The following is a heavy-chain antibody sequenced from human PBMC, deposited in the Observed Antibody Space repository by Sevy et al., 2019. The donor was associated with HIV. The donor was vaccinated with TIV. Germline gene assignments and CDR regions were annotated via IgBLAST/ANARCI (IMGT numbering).Heavy chain of an antibody. CDR1: GFTFSRYD. D-gene: IGHD1-26*01. V-gene: IGHV3-13*01. Sequence: GGSLRLSCAASGFTFSRYDMHWVRQATGKGLEWVSSIGSAGDTSYPGSVKVRFTISRENAKNSLYFQMNSLRAGDTAVYYCARGARYRGSYNLGDDALDIWGQGTMVTVSS. CDR2: IGSAGDT. CDR3: ARGARYRGSYNLGDDALDI. J-gene: IGHJ3*02.